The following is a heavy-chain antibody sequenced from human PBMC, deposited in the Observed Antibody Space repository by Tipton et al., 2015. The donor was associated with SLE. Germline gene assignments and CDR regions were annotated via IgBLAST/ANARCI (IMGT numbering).Heavy chain of an antibody. Sequence: LRLSCTVSGGSISSAGYYWSWIRQYPGKGLECIGYIYYSGTTFYNPSLQSRVTISVDTSKNQFFLNLRSVTAADTAVYYCARDLGQWGFDYWGQGTLVTVSS. V-gene: IGHV4-31*03. D-gene: IGHD1-26*01. CDR2: IYYSGTT. CDR1: GGSISSAGYY. CDR3: ARDLGQWGFDY. J-gene: IGHJ4*02.